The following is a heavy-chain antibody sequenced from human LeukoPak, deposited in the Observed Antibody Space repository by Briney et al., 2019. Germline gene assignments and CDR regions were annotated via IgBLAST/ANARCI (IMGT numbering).Heavy chain of an antibody. V-gene: IGHV4-38-2*01. D-gene: IGHD1-26*01. Sequence: SETLSLTCAVSGYSISSGYYWGWIRQPPGRGLEWIGNVYHSGSTYRNPSLKSRVSISLDTSNNQFSLKLTSVTAADTAIYYCARLSGAPVRHPIYHFDYWGQGTLVTVSS. CDR3: ARLSGAPVRHPIYHFDY. CDR2: VYHSGST. J-gene: IGHJ4*02. CDR1: GYSISSGYY.